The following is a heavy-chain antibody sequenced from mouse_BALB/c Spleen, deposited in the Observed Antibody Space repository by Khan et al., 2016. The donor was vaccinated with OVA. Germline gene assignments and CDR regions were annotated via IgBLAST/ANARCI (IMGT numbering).Heavy chain of an antibody. CDR2: ISSAGDYT. CDR1: GFSFSSYG. J-gene: IGHJ3*01. CDR3: ASHLTGSFAY. D-gene: IGHD4-1*01. V-gene: IGHV5-6*01. Sequence: EVQLLETGGDLVKPGGSLKLSCAASGFSFSSYGMSWVRQTPDKRLEWVATISSAGDYTYYPDNVKGRFTISRDNAKNTLYLQMSSLKSEDTAMFYCASHLTGSFAYWGQGTLVTVSA.